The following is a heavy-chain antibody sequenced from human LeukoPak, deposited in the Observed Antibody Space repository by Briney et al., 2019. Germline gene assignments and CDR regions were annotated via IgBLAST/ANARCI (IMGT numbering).Heavy chain of an antibody. Sequence: GGSLRLSCAASGFTFSSYALSWVRQAPGKGLEWVSAISGSAGSTYSADSVKGRFTISRDNSKNTLYLQMNSLRAEDTAVYYCAKVGLVGAPTYYYYYLDVWGKGTTVTVSS. CDR3: AKVGLVGAPTYYYYYLDV. V-gene: IGHV3-23*01. CDR1: GFTFSSYA. CDR2: ISGSAGST. J-gene: IGHJ6*03. D-gene: IGHD1-26*01.